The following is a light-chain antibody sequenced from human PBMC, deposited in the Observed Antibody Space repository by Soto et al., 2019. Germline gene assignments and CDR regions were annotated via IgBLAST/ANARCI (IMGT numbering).Light chain of an antibody. CDR3: QQYHGFSRT. CDR2: DAS. V-gene: IGKV1-5*01. CDR1: QSISSW. J-gene: IGKJ1*01. Sequence: DIQMTQSPSTLSASVGDRVTITCRASQSISSWLAWYQQKPGKAPKLLIYDASSLESGVPSRFSGSGSGTEFTLTISSMQPDDLATYYCQQYHGFSRTFGQGTKWIS.